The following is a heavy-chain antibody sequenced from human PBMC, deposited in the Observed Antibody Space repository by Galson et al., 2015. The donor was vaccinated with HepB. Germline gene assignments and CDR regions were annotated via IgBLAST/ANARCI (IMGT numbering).Heavy chain of an antibody. CDR1: GGSISGTRFY. Sequence: ETLSLTCTVSGGSISGTRFYWGWVRQPPGKGLEWIGSVYYSGNTYYKPSLMSRVTISVDTSKNQFSLKLTSVTAADTAVYYCVRRERDYDMLTGYYPSYIDYWCQGTLVTVSS. CDR3: VRRERDYDMLTGYYPSYIDY. V-gene: IGHV4-39*01. CDR2: VYYSGNT. J-gene: IGHJ4*02. D-gene: IGHD3-9*01.